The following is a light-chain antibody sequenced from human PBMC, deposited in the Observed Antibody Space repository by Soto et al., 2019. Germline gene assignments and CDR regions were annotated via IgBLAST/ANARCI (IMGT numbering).Light chain of an antibody. CDR3: QQYDNLPLT. CDR2: DAS. Sequence: DIQMTQSPSSLSASVGDRVTITCQASQDIANYLNWYQQKAGRAPKFLIYDASNLETGVPSRFSGSGSGTDFTLTISSLQPEDIATYYCQQYDNLPLTFGGGTKVE. CDR1: QDIANY. V-gene: IGKV1-33*01. J-gene: IGKJ4*01.